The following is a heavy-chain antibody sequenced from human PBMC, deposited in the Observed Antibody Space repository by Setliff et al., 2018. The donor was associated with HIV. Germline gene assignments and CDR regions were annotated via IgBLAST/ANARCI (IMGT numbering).Heavy chain of an antibody. CDR3: ARGADGDYRYYMDV. Sequence: ASVKVSCKASGYTFTSYGISWLRQAPGQGLEWMGWISGYNGDTHSTQKFQGRVTITADVSTSTIYMELSSLTSEDTAVYYCARGADGDYRYYMDVWGRGTTVTVSS. CDR2: ISGYNGDT. J-gene: IGHJ6*03. V-gene: IGHV1-18*01. CDR1: GYTFTSYG. D-gene: IGHD4-17*01.